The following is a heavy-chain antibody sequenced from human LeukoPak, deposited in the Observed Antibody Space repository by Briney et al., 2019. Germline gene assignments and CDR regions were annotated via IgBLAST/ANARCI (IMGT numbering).Heavy chain of an antibody. D-gene: IGHD4-23*01. CDR2: IYYSGST. Sequence: SETLSLTCTVSGGSISSYYWSWIRQPPGKGLEWIGYIYYSGSTNYNPSLKSRVTISVDTSKNQFSLKLSSVTAADTAVYYCARTPRTTVVTKMAFDIWGQGTMVTVSS. CDR1: GGSISSYY. J-gene: IGHJ3*02. CDR3: ARTPRTTVVTKMAFDI. V-gene: IGHV4-59*12.